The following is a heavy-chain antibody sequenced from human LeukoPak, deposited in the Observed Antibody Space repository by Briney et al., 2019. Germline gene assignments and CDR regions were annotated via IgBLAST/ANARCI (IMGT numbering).Heavy chain of an antibody. CDR1: GGSISSYY. CDR3: ARKGSGLDY. V-gene: IGHV4-4*09. D-gene: IGHD6-19*01. J-gene: IGHJ4*02. Sequence: PSETLSLTCTVSGGSISSYYWSWIRQPPGKGLEWIGYIYTSGSTNYNPSLKSRVTISVDTPKNQFSLKLSSVTAADTAVYYCARKGSGLDYWGQGTLVTVSS. CDR2: IYTSGST.